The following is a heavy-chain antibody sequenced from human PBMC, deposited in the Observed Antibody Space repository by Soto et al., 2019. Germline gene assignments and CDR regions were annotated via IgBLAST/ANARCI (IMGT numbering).Heavy chain of an antibody. CDR2: ISYHGSVS. V-gene: IGHV3-30*18. J-gene: IGHJ4*02. CDR1: GFTFSRYD. Sequence: ESGGGVVQPGRSLRLSSAGAGFTFSRYDMHWVRQAPGRGLEWVAHISYHGSVSYYADSVKGRFSISRDNSRNTLYLEANSLRPDDTAVYFCVKGKGSPGEFDSWGQGTLVTVSS. CDR3: VKGKGSPGEFDS.